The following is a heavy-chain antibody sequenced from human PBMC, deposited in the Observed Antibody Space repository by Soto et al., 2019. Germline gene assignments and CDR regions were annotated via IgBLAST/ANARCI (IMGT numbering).Heavy chain of an antibody. D-gene: IGHD1-7*01. CDR2: VSGYNGNT. CDR1: GYTFTTSG. J-gene: IGHJ6*02. V-gene: IGHV1-18*01. Sequence: QAQLVQSGGEVKKAGASVKVSCKASGYTFTTSGVSWVRQAPGQGLEWMGWVSGYNGNTKYVENFQDRVTMTTDTSTSTAYLELRSLRTDDTAVYYCARAGELPYYYYGMDVWGQGTTVIVSS. CDR3: ARAGELPYYYYGMDV.